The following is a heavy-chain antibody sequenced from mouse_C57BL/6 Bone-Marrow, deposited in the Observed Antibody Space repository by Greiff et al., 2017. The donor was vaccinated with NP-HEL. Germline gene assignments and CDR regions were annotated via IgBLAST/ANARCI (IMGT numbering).Heavy chain of an antibody. CDR3: ARGPYYGSSWAWFAY. J-gene: IGHJ3*01. CDR1: GFTFSSYG. V-gene: IGHV5-6*02. D-gene: IGHD1-1*01. Sequence: EVMLVESGGDLVKPGGSLKLSCAASGFTFSSYGMSWVRQTPDKRLEWVATISSGGSYTYYPDSVKGRFTISRDNAKNTLYLQMSSLKSEDTAMYYCARGPYYGSSWAWFAYWGQETLVTVSA. CDR2: ISSGGSYT.